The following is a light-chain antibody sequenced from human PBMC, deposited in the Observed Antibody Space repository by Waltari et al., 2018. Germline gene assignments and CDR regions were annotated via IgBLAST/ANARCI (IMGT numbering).Light chain of an antibody. V-gene: IGKV1-8*01. Sequence: AIQMTQSPSSLSASIGDRVTITCRASQGISSYLAWYQQKPGTAPKRLIYAASTLKSGVPSRFSGSGSGTDFTLTISCLQSEDFATYYCQQYYSYLPITFGQGTRLDLK. CDR1: QGISSY. CDR3: QQYYSYLPIT. J-gene: IGKJ5*01. CDR2: AAS.